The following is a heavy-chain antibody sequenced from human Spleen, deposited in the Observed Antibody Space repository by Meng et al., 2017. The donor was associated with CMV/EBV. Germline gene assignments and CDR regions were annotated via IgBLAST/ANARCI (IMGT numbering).Heavy chain of an antibody. V-gene: IGHV1-69*06. CDR2: IIPIFGTA. CDR1: GGTFSSYA. J-gene: IGHJ6*02. D-gene: IGHD2-15*01. Sequence: SVKVSCKASGGTFSSYAISWVRQAPGQGLEWMGGIIPIFGTANYAQKFQGRVTMTGDTSITTAYMELSRLRSDDMAVYYCARVKRYCTGGSCSSTGYYGMDVWGQGTTVTVSS. CDR3: ARVKRYCTGGSCSSTGYYGMDV.